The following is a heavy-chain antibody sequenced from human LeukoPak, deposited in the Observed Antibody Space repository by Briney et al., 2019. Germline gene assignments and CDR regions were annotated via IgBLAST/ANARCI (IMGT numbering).Heavy chain of an antibody. CDR1: GFTFSSYN. J-gene: IGHJ6*03. CDR3: ARVQGTYYYERTYYMDV. Sequence: GGSLRLSCAASGFTFSSYNMNWVRQAPGKGLEGVSYITSSSTTIYYADSVKGRFTISRDNARNSLYLQMNSLRAEDTAVYYCARVQGTYYYERTYYMDVWGKGATVTVSS. D-gene: IGHD3-22*01. CDR2: ITSSSTTI. V-gene: IGHV3-48*04.